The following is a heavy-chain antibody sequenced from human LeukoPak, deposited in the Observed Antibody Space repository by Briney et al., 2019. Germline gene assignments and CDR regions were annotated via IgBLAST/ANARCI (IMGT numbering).Heavy chain of an antibody. CDR1: GGSFSGYY. Sequence: SETLSLTWAVYGGSFSGYYWSWIRQPPGKGLEWIGEINHSGSTNYNPSLKSRVTISVDTSKNQFSLRLSSVTAADTAVYYCARISGSYSKEFDYWGQGTLVTVSS. J-gene: IGHJ4*02. CDR2: INHSGST. V-gene: IGHV4-34*01. CDR3: ARISGSYSKEFDY. D-gene: IGHD1-26*01.